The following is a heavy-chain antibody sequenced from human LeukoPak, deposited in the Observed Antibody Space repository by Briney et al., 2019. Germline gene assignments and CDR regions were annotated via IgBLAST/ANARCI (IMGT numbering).Heavy chain of an antibody. Sequence: GGSLRLSCAASGFTFSSYAMHWVRQAPGKGLEWVAVISYDGSNKYYADSVKGRFTISRDNSKNTLYLQMNSLRAEDTAVYYCARDRRAAAGIAESDYWGQGTLVTVSS. V-gene: IGHV3-30*04. CDR2: ISYDGSNK. J-gene: IGHJ4*02. D-gene: IGHD6-13*01. CDR1: GFTFSSYA. CDR3: ARDRRAAAGIAESDY.